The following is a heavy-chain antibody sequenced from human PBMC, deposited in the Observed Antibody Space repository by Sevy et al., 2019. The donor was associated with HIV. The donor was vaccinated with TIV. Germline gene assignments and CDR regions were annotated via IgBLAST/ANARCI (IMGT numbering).Heavy chain of an antibody. J-gene: IGHJ2*01. D-gene: IGHD1-26*01. CDR1: GFTFSSYA. Sequence: GGSLRLSCAASGFTFSSYAMRWVRQAPGKGLEWVAVISYDGSNKYYADSVKGRFTISRDNSKNTLYLQMNSPRAEDTAVYYGARGKNSGSCFDLWGRGTLVTVSS. CDR3: ARGKNSGSCFDL. V-gene: IGHV3-30-3*01. CDR2: ISYDGSNK.